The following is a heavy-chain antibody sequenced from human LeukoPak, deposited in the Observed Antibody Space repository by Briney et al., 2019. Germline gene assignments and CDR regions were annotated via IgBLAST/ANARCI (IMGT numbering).Heavy chain of an antibody. Sequence: ASVKVSCKASGGTFISYAISWVRQAPGQGLEWMGGIIPIFGTANYAQKFQGRVTITADESTSTAYMELSSLRSEDTAVYYCARVRYCSSTSCTYTSPYYYYMDVWGKGTTVTVSS. CDR2: IIPIFGTA. CDR3: ARVRYCSSTSCTYTSPYYYYMDV. J-gene: IGHJ6*03. CDR1: GGTFISYA. D-gene: IGHD2-2*01. V-gene: IGHV1-69*13.